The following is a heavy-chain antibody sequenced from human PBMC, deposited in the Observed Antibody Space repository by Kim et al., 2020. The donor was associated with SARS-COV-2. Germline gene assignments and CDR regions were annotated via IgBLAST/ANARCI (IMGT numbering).Heavy chain of an antibody. CDR3: ASSSSWYPYYYYGMDV. CDR2: ISSSSSTI. V-gene: IGHV3-48*02. J-gene: IGHJ6*02. D-gene: IGHD6-13*01. Sequence: GGSLRLSCAASGFTFSSYSMNWVRQAPGKGLEWVSYISSSSSTIYYADSVKGRFTISRDNAKNSLYLQMNSLRDEDTAVYYCASSSSWYPYYYYGMDVWGQGTTVTVSS. CDR1: GFTFSSYS.